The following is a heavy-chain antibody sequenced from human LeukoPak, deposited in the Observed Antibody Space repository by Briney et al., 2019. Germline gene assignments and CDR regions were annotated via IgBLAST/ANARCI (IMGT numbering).Heavy chain of an antibody. CDR3: AASGSYYNARFDY. CDR2: IYTSGST. J-gene: IGHJ4*02. CDR1: GGSISSYY. V-gene: IGHV4-4*07. Sequence: MASETLSLTCTVSGGSISSYYWSWIRQPAGKGLEWIGRIYTSGSTNYNPSLKSRVTMSVDTPKNQFSLKLSAVTAADTAVYYCAASGSYYNARFDYWGQGTLVTVSS. D-gene: IGHD1-26*01.